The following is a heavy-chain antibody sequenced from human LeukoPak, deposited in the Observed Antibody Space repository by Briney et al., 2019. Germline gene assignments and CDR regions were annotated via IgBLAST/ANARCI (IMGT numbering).Heavy chain of an antibody. V-gene: IGHV3-30*18. D-gene: IGHD6-13*01. CDR1: GFTFSSYG. CDR3: AKDHSPGVAAADVAEYFQH. CDR2: ISYDGSNK. Sequence: PGRSLRLSCAASGFTFSSYGMHWVRQAPGKGLEWVAVISYDGSNKYYADSVKGRFTISRDNSKNTLYLQMNSLRAEDTAVYYCAKDHSPGVAAADVAEYFQHRGQGTLVTVSS. J-gene: IGHJ1*01.